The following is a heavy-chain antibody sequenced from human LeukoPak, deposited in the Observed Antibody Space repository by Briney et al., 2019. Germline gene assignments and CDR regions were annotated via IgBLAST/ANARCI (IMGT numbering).Heavy chain of an antibody. CDR1: GGSFSGYY. CDR3: ARGLPRGYDFWSGYYTLGYFDY. CDR2: ISHSGST. D-gene: IGHD3-3*01. V-gene: IGHV4-34*01. J-gene: IGHJ4*02. Sequence: SETLSLTCAVYGGSFSGYYWSWIRQPPGKGLEWIGEISHSGSTNYNPSLKSRVTISVDTSKNQFSLKLSSVTAADTAVYYCARGLPRGYDFWSGYYTLGYFDYWGQGTLVTVSS.